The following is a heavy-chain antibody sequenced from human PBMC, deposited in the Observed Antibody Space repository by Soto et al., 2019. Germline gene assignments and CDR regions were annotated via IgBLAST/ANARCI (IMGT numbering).Heavy chain of an antibody. Sequence: QVQLVQSGAEVKKPGASVKVSCKASGYTFTSYGISWVRQAPGQGLEWMGWIRAYNGNTHYAQKLQGRVTMTTDTSTSTAYVELRSLSSDDTAVYYCARDLVAPALLGYWGQGTLVTVSS. J-gene: IGHJ4*02. CDR1: GYTFTSYG. D-gene: IGHD3-16*01. CDR2: IRAYNGNT. CDR3: ARDLVAPALLGY. V-gene: IGHV1-18*01.